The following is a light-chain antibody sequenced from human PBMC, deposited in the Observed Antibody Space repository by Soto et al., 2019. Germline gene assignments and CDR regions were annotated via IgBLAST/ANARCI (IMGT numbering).Light chain of an antibody. CDR2: GAS. CDR3: QQFSSYPLT. Sequence: EVLLAQSPCTLSLSPGERATLSCRASQSVSSNLAWYQQKPGQAPRLLIYGASTRATGIPARFSGSGSGTDFTLTISRLEPEDFAVYYCQQFSSYPLTFGGGTKVDIK. J-gene: IGKJ4*01. CDR1: QSVSSN. V-gene: IGKV3-20*01.